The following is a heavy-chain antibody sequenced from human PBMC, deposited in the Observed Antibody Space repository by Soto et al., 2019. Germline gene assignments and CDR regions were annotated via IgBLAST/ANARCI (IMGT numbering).Heavy chain of an antibody. CDR1: GYTFTSYG. V-gene: IGHV1-18*01. J-gene: IGHJ3*02. CDR2: IGAYNGNT. CDR3: ARGKFTYKDNPLGNPFDI. D-gene: IGHD1-1*01. Sequence: QVQLVQSGAEVKKPGASVKVSCKASGYTFTSYGITWVRQAPGQGLEWMGWIGAYNGNTNYAQKLQGRVTMTTDTSKSTAYMELRSLRSDDTALYYCARGKFTYKDNPLGNPFDIWGQGTMITVSS.